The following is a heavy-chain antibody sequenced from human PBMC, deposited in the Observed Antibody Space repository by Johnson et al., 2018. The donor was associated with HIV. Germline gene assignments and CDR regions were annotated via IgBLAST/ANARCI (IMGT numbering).Heavy chain of an antibody. Sequence: EVQLVESGGGLVQPGRSLRLSCTASGFTFGDYAMSWVRQAPGKGLEWVGFIRSKAYGGTTEYAASVKGRFTISRDDSTSIAYLQMNSLKTEDTAMYYCTKEAIYCSTTSCYSFDAFDIWGQGTMVTVSS. CDR2: IRSKAYGGTT. J-gene: IGHJ3*02. CDR3: TKEAIYCSTTSCYSFDAFDI. D-gene: IGHD2-2*01. V-gene: IGHV3-49*04. CDR1: GFTFGDYA.